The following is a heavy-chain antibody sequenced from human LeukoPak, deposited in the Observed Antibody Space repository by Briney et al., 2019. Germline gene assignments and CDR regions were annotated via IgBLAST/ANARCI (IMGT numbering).Heavy chain of an antibody. J-gene: IGHJ1*01. CDR3: ASTAAGPFQH. V-gene: IGHV3-33*01. CDR2: IWYDGSNK. Sequence: PGRSLRLSCAASGFTFSSYGMHWVRQAAGKGLEWVAVIWYDGSNKYYADSVKGQFTISRDNSKNTLYLQMNSLRAEDTAVYYCASTAAGPFQHWGQGTLVTVSS. CDR1: GFTFSSYG. D-gene: IGHD6-13*01.